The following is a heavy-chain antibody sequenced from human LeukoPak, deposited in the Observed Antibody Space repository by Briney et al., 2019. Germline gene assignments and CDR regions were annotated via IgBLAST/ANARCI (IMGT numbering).Heavy chain of an antibody. CDR2: IYSSGRT. Sequence: WGSLRLSCAASGFSVSDYYMNWVRQAPGKGLEWVSFIYSSGRTYYTDSVKGRFTISIDNSRNTLYLQMNSLRVEETAVYYCARVDTPVIWGQGTLVTVSS. J-gene: IGHJ4*02. V-gene: IGHV3-53*01. CDR3: ARVDTPVI. CDR1: GFSVSDYY. D-gene: IGHD2-15*01.